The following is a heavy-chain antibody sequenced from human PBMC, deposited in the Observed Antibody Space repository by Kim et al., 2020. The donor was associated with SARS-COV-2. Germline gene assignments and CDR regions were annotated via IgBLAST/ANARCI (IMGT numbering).Heavy chain of an antibody. J-gene: IGHJ4*02. V-gene: IGHV3-7*01. CDR1: GFTFSSYW. Sequence: PGGSLRLSCAASGFTFSSYWMSWVRQAPGKGLEWVANIKQDGSEKYYVDSVKGRFTISRDNAKNSLYLQMNSLRAEDTAVYYCARGGVVTASPAAYYFDYWGQGTLVTVSS. CDR3: ARGGVVTASPAAYYFDY. CDR2: IKQDGSEK. D-gene: IGHD2-21*02.